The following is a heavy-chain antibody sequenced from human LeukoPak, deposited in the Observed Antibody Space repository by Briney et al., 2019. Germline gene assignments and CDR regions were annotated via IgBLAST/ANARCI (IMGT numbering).Heavy chain of an antibody. V-gene: IGHV4-31*03. CDR1: GGSISSGGYY. D-gene: IGHD3-16*02. Sequence: PSETLSLTCTVSGGSISSGGYYWSWICQHPGKGLEWIGYIYYSGSTYYNPSLKSRVTISVDTSKNQFSLKLSSVTAADTAVYYCARSNYVWGSYRDPYFDYWGQGTLVTVSS. CDR3: ARSNYVWGSYRDPYFDY. J-gene: IGHJ4*02. CDR2: IYYSGST.